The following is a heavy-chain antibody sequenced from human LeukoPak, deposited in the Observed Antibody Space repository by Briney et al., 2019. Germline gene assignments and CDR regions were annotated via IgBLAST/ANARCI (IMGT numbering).Heavy chain of an antibody. Sequence: ASVKVSCKASGYAFTDYYIHWVRQAPGQGLEWMGWINPKSGDTKYAEKFQGRVTMTRDTSITTAYMEVSSLRSGDTAVYYCARDWLLRYSQGGLDYWGQGTLVTVSS. CDR1: GYAFTDYY. J-gene: IGHJ4*02. CDR2: INPKSGDT. V-gene: IGHV1-2*02. D-gene: IGHD3-9*01. CDR3: ARDWLLRYSQGGLDY.